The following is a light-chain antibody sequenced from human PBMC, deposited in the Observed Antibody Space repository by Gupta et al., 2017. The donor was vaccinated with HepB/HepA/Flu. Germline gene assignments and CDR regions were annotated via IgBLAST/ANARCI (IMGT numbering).Light chain of an antibody. Sequence: DPPFTQPPSLPPPSVGDRVTIPCRASQGVRIYLAWYQQKPGKAPKLLISSATILQNGVPSRFSGSGSGTEFTLTISSLQPEDFAIYYCHQLNAYPITFGQGTRLEI. CDR1: QGVRIY. CDR2: SAT. V-gene: IGKV1-9*01. CDR3: HQLNAYPIT. J-gene: IGKJ5*01.